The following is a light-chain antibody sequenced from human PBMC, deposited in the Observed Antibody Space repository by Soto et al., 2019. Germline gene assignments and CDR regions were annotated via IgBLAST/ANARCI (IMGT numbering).Light chain of an antibody. V-gene: IGLV2-14*01. CDR3: NSVRVNRLYV. J-gene: IGLJ1*01. Sequence: QSALTQPASVSGSPGQTITISCTGTSSDVGGYNAVSWYQHRPGKAPKLIIYEVTHRPAGISDRFSASKSGNTASLTISGLQAEDEGDYYCNSVRVNRLYVFGTGTKVTVL. CDR2: EVT. CDR1: SSDVGGYNA.